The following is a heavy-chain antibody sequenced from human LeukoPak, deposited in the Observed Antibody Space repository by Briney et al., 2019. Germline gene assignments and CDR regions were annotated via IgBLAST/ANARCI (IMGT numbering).Heavy chain of an antibody. CDR1: GFSLSSYD. CDR3: ARDLPGPGHI. CDR2: ISGSGGST. J-gene: IGHJ3*02. Sequence: PGGSLRLSCAASGFSLSSYDMIWVRQAPGKGLEWVSAISGSGGSTYYADSVKGRSTISRDNSRNTLYLQMNSLRAEDTAVYYCARDLPGPGHIWGQGKMVTVSS. V-gene: IGHV3-23*01.